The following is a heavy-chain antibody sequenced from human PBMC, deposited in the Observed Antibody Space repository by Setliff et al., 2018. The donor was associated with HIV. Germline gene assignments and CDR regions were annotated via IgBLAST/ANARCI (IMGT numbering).Heavy chain of an antibody. CDR2: ISRSGTII. J-gene: IGHJ4*02. CDR3: ARDTELAYVDY. CDR1: GFTFSYG. Sequence: GESLKISCAASGFTFSYGMNWVRQAPGKGLEWVSSISRSGTIIYYADSVKGRFTISRDNAKNSLYLQMNSLRAEDTAVYYCARDTELAYVDYWGQGTLVTVSS. V-gene: IGHV3-21*04. D-gene: IGHD4-4*01.